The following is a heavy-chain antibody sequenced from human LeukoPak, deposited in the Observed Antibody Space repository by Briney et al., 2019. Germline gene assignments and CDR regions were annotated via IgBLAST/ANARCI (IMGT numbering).Heavy chain of an antibody. V-gene: IGHV1-69*13. D-gene: IGHD6-13*01. CDR2: IIPIFGTA. CDR3: AKLAAAGTVHWFDP. Sequence: SVKVSCKASGGTFSSYAISWVRQAPGQGLEWMGGIIPIFGTANYAQKFQGRVTITADESTSTAYMELSSLRSEDTAVYYCAKLAAAGTVHWFDPWGQGTLVTVSS. J-gene: IGHJ5*02. CDR1: GGTFSSYA.